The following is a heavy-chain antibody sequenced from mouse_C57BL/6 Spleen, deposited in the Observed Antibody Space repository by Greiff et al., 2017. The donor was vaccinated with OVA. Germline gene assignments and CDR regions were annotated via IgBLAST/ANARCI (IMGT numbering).Heavy chain of an antibody. CDR3: ARGGITTDAMDY. J-gene: IGHJ4*01. CDR1: GYTFTSYW. V-gene: IGHV1-61*01. CDR2: IYPSDSET. D-gene: IGHD1-1*01. Sequence: VQLQQPGAELVRPGSSVKLSCKASGYTFTSYWMDWVKQRPGQGLEWIGNIYPSDSETHYNQKFKDKATLTVDKSSSTAYMQLSSLTSEDSAVYYCARGGITTDAMDYWGQGTSVTVSS.